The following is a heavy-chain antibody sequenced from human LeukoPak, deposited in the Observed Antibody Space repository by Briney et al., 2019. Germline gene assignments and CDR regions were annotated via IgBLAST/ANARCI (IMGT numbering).Heavy chain of an antibody. V-gene: IGHV1-2*02. CDR2: INPNSGGT. D-gene: IGHD6-13*01. J-gene: IGHJ4*02. CDR3: ARDNSGGSSSWYGS. CDR1: GYTFTSYG. Sequence: ASVKVSCKASGYTFTSYGISWVRQAPGQGLEWMGWINPNSGGTNYAQKFQGRVTMTRDTSISTAYMELSRLRSDDTAVYYCARDNSGGSSSWYGSWGQGTLVTVSS.